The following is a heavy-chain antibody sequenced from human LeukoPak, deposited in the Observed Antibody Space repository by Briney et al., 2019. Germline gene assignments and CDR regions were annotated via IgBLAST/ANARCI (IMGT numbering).Heavy chain of an antibody. D-gene: IGHD1-20*01. Sequence: ASVSVSCKASGYTFTSYYMHWVRQAPGQGLEWMGIINPSGSSTSYAQKFQGRVTMTRDTSTSTVYMELSSLRSEDTAVYYCARDVNLITGTTCYGMDVWGQGTTVTVSS. V-gene: IGHV1-46*01. CDR3: ARDVNLITGTTCYGMDV. J-gene: IGHJ6*02. CDR1: GYTFTSYY. CDR2: INPSGSST.